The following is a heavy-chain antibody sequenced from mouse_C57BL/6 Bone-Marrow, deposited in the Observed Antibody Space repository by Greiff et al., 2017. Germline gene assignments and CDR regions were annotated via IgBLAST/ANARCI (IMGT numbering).Heavy chain of an antibody. CDR1: GYTFSSYC. V-gene: IGHV5-6*01. CDR3: ARQGDYLDY. J-gene: IGHJ2*01. CDR2: ISTGGSYT. Sequence: EVQLQESGGDLVKPGGSLKLSCAASGYTFSSYCMTWVRQTPDKRLEWVATISTGGSYTYYPGSVKGRVTLSRDNAKNTLYLQISSLTSEDTAMYDCARQGDYLDYWGQGTTLTVAS.